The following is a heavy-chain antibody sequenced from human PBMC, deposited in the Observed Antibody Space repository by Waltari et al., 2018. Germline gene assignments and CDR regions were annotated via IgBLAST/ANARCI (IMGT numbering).Heavy chain of an antibody. CDR3: ARVPSHDYGPPFHFDE. Sequence: EVQLLESGGGLVQPGGSLRLSCAASGFTFSHFASTWVRQGPGKGLEWVASLNTNGGSTYHADSVRGRFTISRDNSRNTAYLQMNSLRADDTAIYFCARVPSHDYGPPFHFDEWGQGTLVTVSS. D-gene: IGHD4-17*01. J-gene: IGHJ4*02. CDR2: LNTNGGST. V-gene: IGHV3-23*01. CDR1: GFTFSHFA.